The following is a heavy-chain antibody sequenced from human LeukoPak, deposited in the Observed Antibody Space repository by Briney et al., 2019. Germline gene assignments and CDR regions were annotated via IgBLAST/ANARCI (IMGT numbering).Heavy chain of an antibody. Sequence: PGGSLRLSCAASGFTVSGNYMSWVRPAPGKGLEWVSVIYTAGSTYNADSVKGRFTVSRDKSKNTLYLQMNTLRAEDTAVYFCAGGNTWPGLSYWGQGTLLTVSS. J-gene: IGHJ4*02. CDR3: AGGNTWPGLSY. D-gene: IGHD6-25*01. CDR1: GFTVSGNY. V-gene: IGHV3-53*01. CDR2: IYTAGST.